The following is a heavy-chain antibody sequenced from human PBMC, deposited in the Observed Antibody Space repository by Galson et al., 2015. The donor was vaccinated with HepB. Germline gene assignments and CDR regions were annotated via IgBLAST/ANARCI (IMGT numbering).Heavy chain of an antibody. Sequence: SLRLSCAASGFTFSSYAMHWVRQAPGKGLEWVAVISYDGSNKYYADSVKGRFTISRDNSKNTLYLQMNSLRAEDTAVYYCARDGLKVAGIGWVDYWGQGTLVTVCS. CDR3: ARDGLKVAGIGWVDY. CDR1: GFTFSSYA. D-gene: IGHD6-19*01. J-gene: IGHJ4*02. V-gene: IGHV3-30*04. CDR2: ISYDGSNK.